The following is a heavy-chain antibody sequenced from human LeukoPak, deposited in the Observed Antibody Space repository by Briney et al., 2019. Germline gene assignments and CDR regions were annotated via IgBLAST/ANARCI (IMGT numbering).Heavy chain of an antibody. V-gene: IGHV4-30-2*01. D-gene: IGHD3-3*01. Sequence: PSETLSLTCTVSGGSISSGGYYWSWIRQPPGKGLEWIGYIYHSGSTYYNPSLKSRVTISVDRSKNQFSLKLSSVTAADTAAYYCARGESGDFWSGYHEYFQHWGQGTLVTVSS. CDR3: ARGESGDFWSGYHEYFQH. CDR2: IYHSGST. CDR1: GGSISSGGYY. J-gene: IGHJ1*01.